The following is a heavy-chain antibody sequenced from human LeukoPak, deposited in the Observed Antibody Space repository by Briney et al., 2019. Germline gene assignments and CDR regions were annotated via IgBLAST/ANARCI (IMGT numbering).Heavy chain of an antibody. V-gene: IGHV4-59*08. CDR2: IYYSGST. CDR1: GGSISSYY. J-gene: IGHJ1*01. CDR3: ATGELLSSEYFQH. Sequence: SETLSLTCTVSGGSISSYYWSWIRQPPGKGLEWIGYIYYSGSTNYNPSLKSRVTISVDTSKNQFSPKLSSVTAADTAVYYCATGELLSSEYFQHWGQGALVTVSS. D-gene: IGHD1-26*01.